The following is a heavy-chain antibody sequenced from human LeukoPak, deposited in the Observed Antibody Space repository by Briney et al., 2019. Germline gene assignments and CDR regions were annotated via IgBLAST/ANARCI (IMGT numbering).Heavy chain of an antibody. Sequence: SGTLAFTFTVSGYAISSSTYYGGGCRQPPGRSLDLMWTFAYIENTYYNQSLKRRVHTSVDSSKNQFSRRVSSVIASDTAVYYCAGRYKYGPYYFDFWGQGTLVTVSS. J-gene: IGHJ4*02. CDR1: GYAISSSTYY. D-gene: IGHD1-14*01. CDR3: AGRYKYGPYYFDF. CDR2: FAYIENT. V-gene: IGHV4-39*01.